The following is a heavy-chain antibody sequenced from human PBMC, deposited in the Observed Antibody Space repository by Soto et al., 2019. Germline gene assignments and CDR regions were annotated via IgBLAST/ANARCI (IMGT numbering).Heavy chain of an antibody. Sequence: EVQLVDSGGGLVQPGGSLRLSCAASGLTFSTYWMTWVRQAPGKGLEWVANIKQDGSEKYYVDSVKGRFTISRDNAKNSLYLQMNSLRAEDTAVYYCASGGHVDYCGQGNLVTVSS. D-gene: IGHD3-10*01. CDR1: GLTFSTYW. J-gene: IGHJ4*02. CDR2: IKQDGSEK. V-gene: IGHV3-7*01. CDR3: ASGGHVDY.